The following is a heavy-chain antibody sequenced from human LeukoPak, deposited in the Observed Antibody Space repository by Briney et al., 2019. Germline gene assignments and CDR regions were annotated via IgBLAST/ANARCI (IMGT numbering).Heavy chain of an antibody. CDR1: GGSFSGYY. CDR2: INHSGST. V-gene: IGHV4-34*01. J-gene: IGHJ5*02. Sequence: PSETLSLTCAVYGGSFSGYYWSWIRQPPGKGLEWIGEINHSGSTNYNPSLKSRVTISVDTSKSQFSLKLSSVTAADTAVYYCARGDWAKYYDFWSGYYGSWFDPWGQGTLVTVSS. CDR3: ARGDWAKYYDFWSGYYGSWFDP. D-gene: IGHD3-3*01.